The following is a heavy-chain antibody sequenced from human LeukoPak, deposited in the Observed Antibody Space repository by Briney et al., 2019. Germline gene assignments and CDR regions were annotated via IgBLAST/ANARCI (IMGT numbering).Heavy chain of an antibody. CDR2: IYYSGST. D-gene: IGHD6-13*01. CDR3: ARLRPTIGAAGTFDY. J-gene: IGHJ4*02. Sequence: SETLSLTCTVSGGSISSYYWSWIRQPPGKGLEWIGYIYYSGSTNYNPSLKSRVTISVDTSKNQFSLKLSSVTAADTAVYYCARLRPTIGAAGTFDYWGQRTLVTVSS. V-gene: IGHV4-59*01. CDR1: GGSISSYY.